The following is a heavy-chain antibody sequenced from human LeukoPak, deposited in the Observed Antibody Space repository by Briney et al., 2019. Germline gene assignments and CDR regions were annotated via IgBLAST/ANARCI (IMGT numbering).Heavy chain of an antibody. Sequence: RGSLRLSCAASGFTFSTYWMTWIRQAPGKGLEWVANIKQDGSEEYYVDSVKGRFTISRDNAKNSLYLQMNSLRAEDTAVYYCARHLYTMLRGVITNWFDPWGQGTLVTVSS. CDR3: ARHLYTMLRGVITNWFDP. V-gene: IGHV3-7*01. J-gene: IGHJ5*02. CDR2: IKQDGSEE. D-gene: IGHD3-10*01. CDR1: GFTFSTYW.